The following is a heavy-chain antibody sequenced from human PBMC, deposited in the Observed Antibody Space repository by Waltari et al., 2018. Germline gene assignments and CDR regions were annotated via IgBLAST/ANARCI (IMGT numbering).Heavy chain of an antibody. Sequence: EVQLVEAGGGLVKPGGSLRLSCAASGFTFSSYSMNWVRQAPGKGLDWGSSISSSSSNIYYADSGKGLVTSSRDNAKNSLYLQMNGLRAEDTAVYYCAKDRGSSSFDYWGQGTLVTVSS. J-gene: IGHJ4*02. V-gene: IGHV3-21*01. CDR1: GFTFSSYS. CDR3: AKDRGSSSFDY. CDR2: ISSSSSNI. D-gene: IGHD6-6*01.